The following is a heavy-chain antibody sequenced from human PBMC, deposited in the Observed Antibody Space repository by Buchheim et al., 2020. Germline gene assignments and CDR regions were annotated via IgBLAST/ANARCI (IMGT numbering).Heavy chain of an antibody. CDR1: GFTFSSYA. Sequence: QVQLVESGGGVVQPGKSLRLSCAASGFTFSSYAMHWVRQAPGKGLEWVAVISYDGSNKYYAESVKGRFTISRDNSKNTLYLQMNSLRAEDTAVYYCARETYYYGSGSPDYYYYGMDVWGQGTT. V-gene: IGHV3-30-3*01. J-gene: IGHJ6*02. D-gene: IGHD3-10*01. CDR2: ISYDGSNK. CDR3: ARETYYYGSGSPDYYYYGMDV.